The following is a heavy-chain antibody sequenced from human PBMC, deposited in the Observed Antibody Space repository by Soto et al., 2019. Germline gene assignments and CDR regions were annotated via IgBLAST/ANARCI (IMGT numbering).Heavy chain of an antibody. V-gene: IGHV3-23*01. CDR2: IGGRGNSA. CDR3: VREGRGSFDF. Sequence: HPGGSLRLSCAASGFIFTNYAMNWVRQAPGKGLEWVSVIGGRGNSAYYADSVQGRFTISRDNSKNTLSLQMSSLTADDTAIYYCVREGRGSFDFCGRGTMVTVSS. D-gene: IGHD5-12*01. CDR1: GFIFTNYA. J-gene: IGHJ3*01.